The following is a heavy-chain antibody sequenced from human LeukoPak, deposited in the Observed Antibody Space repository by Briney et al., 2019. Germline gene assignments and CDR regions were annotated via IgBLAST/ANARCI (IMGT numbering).Heavy chain of an antibody. V-gene: IGHV4-59*08. D-gene: IGHD2-15*01. CDR3: ARYCSGGSCPYAFDM. J-gene: IGHJ4*02. CDR1: GGSLSSYY. Sequence: SETLPLTCTVSGGSLSSYYWSWIRQPPGKRLEWIAYIYYSGSTNYNPSLKSRVTISVDTSKNQFSLKLSSVTAADTAVYYCARYCSGGSCPYAFDMWGQGTLVTVSS. CDR2: IYYSGST.